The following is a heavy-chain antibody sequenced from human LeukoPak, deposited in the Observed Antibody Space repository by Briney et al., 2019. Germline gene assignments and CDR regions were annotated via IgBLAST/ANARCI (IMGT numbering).Heavy chain of an antibody. J-gene: IGHJ6*03. CDR2: INPSGSST. CDR1: GYSFTSHY. V-gene: IGHV1-2*06. Sequence: ASVKVSCKASGYSFTSHYMHWVRQAPGQGLEWLGLINPSGSSTLYAQKFQGRVTMTRDTSISTAYMELSRLRSDDTAVYYCASSIAAAGLYYYYYYMDVWGKGTTVTVSS. D-gene: IGHD6-13*01. CDR3: ASSIAAAGLYYYYYYMDV.